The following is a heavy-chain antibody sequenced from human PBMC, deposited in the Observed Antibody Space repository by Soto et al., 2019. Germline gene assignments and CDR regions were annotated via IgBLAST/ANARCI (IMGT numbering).Heavy chain of an antibody. V-gene: IGHV3-7*01. D-gene: IGHD3-10*01. J-gene: IGHJ4*02. CDR1: GFSFSTYW. CDR2: IKYDGSEK. Sequence: EVQLAESGGGLVQPGGSLRLSCAASGFSFSTYWMSWVRQAPGKGLEWVANIKYDGSEKYYVDSVKGRFTISRDNAKNSLYLQMNSLRAEDTAVYFCAKVGGVYGSGRSYFDYWGQGTLVTVSS. CDR3: AKVGGVYGSGRSYFDY.